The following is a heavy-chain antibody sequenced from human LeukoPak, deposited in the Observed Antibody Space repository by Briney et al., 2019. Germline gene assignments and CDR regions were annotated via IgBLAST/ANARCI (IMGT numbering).Heavy chain of an antibody. CDR1: GGTFSSHA. Sequence: ASVKVSCKASGGTFSSHAISWVRQAPGQGLEWMGGIIPIFGTANYAQKFQGRVTITADKSTSTAYMELSSLRSEDTAVYYCAREENYYDSSGYQGFDYWGQGTLVTVSS. V-gene: IGHV1-69*06. D-gene: IGHD3-22*01. CDR2: IIPIFGTA. J-gene: IGHJ4*02. CDR3: AREENYYDSSGYQGFDY.